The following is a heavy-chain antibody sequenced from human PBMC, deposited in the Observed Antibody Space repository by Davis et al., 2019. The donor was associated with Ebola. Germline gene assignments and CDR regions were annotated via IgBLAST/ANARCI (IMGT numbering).Heavy chain of an antibody. V-gene: IGHV1-46*03. Sequence: AASVKVSCKAFGDTFISDYMNWVRQAPGQGLEWMGIINPSGGTTSYAQKFQGRVTMTRDTSTSTVYMELSSLKSEDTAVYYCVRIGSDWFWYFDLWGRGTLVTVSS. J-gene: IGHJ2*01. CDR2: INPSGGTT. CDR3: VRIGSDWFWYFDL. D-gene: IGHD3-9*01. CDR1: GDTFISDY.